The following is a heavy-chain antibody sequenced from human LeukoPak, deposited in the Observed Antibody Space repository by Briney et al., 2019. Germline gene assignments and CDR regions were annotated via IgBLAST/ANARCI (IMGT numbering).Heavy chain of an antibody. CDR3: ARRQSRPKKSGWYNFDY. J-gene: IGHJ4*02. CDR1: GGSFSGYY. Sequence: KPSETLSLTCAVYGGSFSGYYWSWIRQPPGKGLEWIGEINHSGSTNYNPSLKSRVTISVDTSKNQFSLKLSSVTAADTAVYYCARRQSRPKKSGWYNFDYWGQGTLVTVSS. CDR2: INHSGST. D-gene: IGHD6-19*01. V-gene: IGHV4-34*01.